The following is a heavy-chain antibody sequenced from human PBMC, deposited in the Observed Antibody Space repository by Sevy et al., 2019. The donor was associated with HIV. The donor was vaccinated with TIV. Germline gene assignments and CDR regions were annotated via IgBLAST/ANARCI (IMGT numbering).Heavy chain of an antibody. CDR2: ISGSGSDT. Sequence: GGSLRLSCAASGFTFSDYYINWIRQAPGKGLEWVSYISGSGSDTNYADPVKGRFTISRDNAKNSLYLQTNSLRAEDTAVTYCARVGCSISSCPKEDAFDIWGQGTMVTVSS. J-gene: IGHJ3*02. D-gene: IGHD2-2*01. V-gene: IGHV3-11*06. CDR1: GFTFSDYY. CDR3: ARVGCSISSCPKEDAFDI.